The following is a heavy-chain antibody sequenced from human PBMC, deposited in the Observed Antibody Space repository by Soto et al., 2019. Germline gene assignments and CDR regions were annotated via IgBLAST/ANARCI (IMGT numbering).Heavy chain of an antibody. J-gene: IGHJ4*02. CDR1: GFTFGAFS. CDR2: IDPSSTDK. D-gene: IGHD7-27*01. Sequence: PVGSLRLSCAASGFTFGAFSLSWVRQAPEKGLEWVSSIDPSSTDKHYADSVEGRFTISRDNAKNSLYLQMVTLRVEDTAVYYCARDCLTGDPREAFDCWGPGTLVTVSS. V-gene: IGHV3-21*01. CDR3: ARDCLTGDPREAFDC.